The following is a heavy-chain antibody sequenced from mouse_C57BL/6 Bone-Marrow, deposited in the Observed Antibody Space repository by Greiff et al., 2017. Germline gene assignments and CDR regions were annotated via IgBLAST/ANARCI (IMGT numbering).Heavy chain of an antibody. V-gene: IGHV1-4*01. Sequence: VQRVESGAELARPGASVKMSCKASGYTFTSYTMHWVKQRPGQGLEWIGYINPSSGYTKYNQKFKDKATLTADKSSSTAYMQLSSLTSEDSAVYYCAREGLFAYWGQGTLVTVSA. CDR2: INPSSGYT. CDR1: GYTFTSYT. CDR3: AREGLFAY. J-gene: IGHJ3*01.